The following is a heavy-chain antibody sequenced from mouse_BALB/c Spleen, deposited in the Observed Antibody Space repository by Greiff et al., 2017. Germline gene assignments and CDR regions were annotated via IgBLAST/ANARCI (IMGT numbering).Heavy chain of an antibody. Sequence: EVKLMESGGGLVQPGGSLKLSCAASGFTFSSYGMSWVRQTPDKRLELVATINSNGGSTYYPDSVKGRFTISRDNAKNTLYLQMSSLKSEDTAMYYCARAGRPQSYAMDYWGQGTSVTVSS. CDR2: INSNGGST. CDR1: GFTFSSYG. V-gene: IGHV5-6-3*01. D-gene: IGHD3-2*02. J-gene: IGHJ4*01. CDR3: ARAGRPQSYAMDY.